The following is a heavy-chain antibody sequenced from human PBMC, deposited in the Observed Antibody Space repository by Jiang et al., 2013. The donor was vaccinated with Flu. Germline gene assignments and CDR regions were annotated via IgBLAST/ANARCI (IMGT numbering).Heavy chain of an antibody. J-gene: IGHJ4*02. V-gene: IGHV3-72*01. Sequence: QAPGKGLEWVGRTRNKANSYTTEYAASVKGRFTISRDDSKNSLYLQMNSLKTEDTAVYYCASLERGYSGSLRGNYWGQGTLVTVSS. CDR3: ASLERGYSGSLRGNY. D-gene: IGHD1-26*01. CDR2: TRNKANSYTT.